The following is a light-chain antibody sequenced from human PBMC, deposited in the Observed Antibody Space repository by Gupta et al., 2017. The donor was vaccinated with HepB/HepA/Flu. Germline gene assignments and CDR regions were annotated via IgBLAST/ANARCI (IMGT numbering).Light chain of an antibody. Sequence: QSALTQPRSVSGSPGQSVTIPCTGTSSDVGGYNYVSWYQQHPGNAPKLMIYDVSKRPSGVPDRFSVSKAGTTASLTISGPAADAAADYYASPYAGSNIVVFGGGTKLTVL. J-gene: IGLJ2*01. CDR1: SSDVGGYNY. CDR2: DVS. CDR3: SPYAGSNIVV. V-gene: IGLV2-11*01.